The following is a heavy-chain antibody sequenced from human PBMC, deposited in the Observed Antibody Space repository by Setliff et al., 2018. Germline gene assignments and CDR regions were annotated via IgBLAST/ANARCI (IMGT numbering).Heavy chain of an antibody. Sequence: SETLSLTCAVSGGSISSSNWWSWVRQPPGKGLEWIGEIYHRGSTYHNPSLKSRVTISVDTSKNQFSLKLSSVTAADTAVYYCARRETYYNFWSGYFDYWGQGTLVTV. D-gene: IGHD3-3*01. CDR1: GGSISSSNW. CDR3: ARRETYYNFWSGYFDY. J-gene: IGHJ4*02. CDR2: IYHRGST. V-gene: IGHV4-4*02.